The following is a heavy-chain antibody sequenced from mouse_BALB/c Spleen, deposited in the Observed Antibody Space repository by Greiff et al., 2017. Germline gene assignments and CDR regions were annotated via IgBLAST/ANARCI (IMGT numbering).Heavy chain of an antibody. CDR3: ARGEGGSSPFAY. D-gene: IGHD1-1*01. CDR1: GFTFSSYA. V-gene: IGHV5-6-5*01. Sequence: EVQLQESGGGLVKPGGSLKLSCAASGFTFSSYAMSWVRQTPEKRLEWVASISSGGSTYYPDSVKGRFTISRDNARNILYLQMSSLRSEDTAMYYCARGEGGSSPFAYWGQGTLVTVSA. J-gene: IGHJ3*01. CDR2: ISSGGST.